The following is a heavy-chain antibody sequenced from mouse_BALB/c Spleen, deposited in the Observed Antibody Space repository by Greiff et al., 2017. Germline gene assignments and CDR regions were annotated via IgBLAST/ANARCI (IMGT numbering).Heavy chain of an antibody. CDR1: GYSFTSYY. Sequence: VQRVESGPELVKPGASVKISCKASGYSFTSYYIHWVKQRPGQGLEWIGWIFPGSGNTKYNEKFKGKATLTADTSSSTAYMQLSSLTSEDSAVYFCARDYGSSYGYYFDYWGQGTTLTVSS. J-gene: IGHJ2*01. CDR3: ARDYGSSYGYYFDY. V-gene: IGHV1-66*01. D-gene: IGHD1-1*01. CDR2: IFPGSGNT.